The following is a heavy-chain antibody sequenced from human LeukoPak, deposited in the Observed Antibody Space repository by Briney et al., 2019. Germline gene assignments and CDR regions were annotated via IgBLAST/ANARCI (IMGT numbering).Heavy chain of an antibody. Sequence: VASVKVSCKASGYTFTSYGISWVRQAPGQGLEWMGWISAYNGNTNYAQKLQGRVTMTTDTSTSTAYMELRSLRSDDTAVYYCARDPTAFIPDILTGYYIWGQGTLVTVSS. V-gene: IGHV1-18*01. CDR1: GYTFTSYG. CDR2: ISAYNGNT. CDR3: ARDPTAFIPDILTGYYI. D-gene: IGHD3-9*01. J-gene: IGHJ4*02.